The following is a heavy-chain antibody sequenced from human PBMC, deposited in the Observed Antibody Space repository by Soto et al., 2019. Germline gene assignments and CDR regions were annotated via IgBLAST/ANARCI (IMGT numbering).Heavy chain of an antibody. CDR3: ARSSINSGWPY. CDR1: GFTFSRYW. J-gene: IGHJ4*02. V-gene: IGHV3-7*05. Sequence: GGSLRLSCAASGFTFSRYWMSWVRQAPGKGLEWVANIKLDGSDTYYVDSVKGRFTISRDNAKNSLYLQMNSLRAEDTAVYYCARSSINSGWPYWGQGTLVTVSS. CDR2: IKLDGSDT. D-gene: IGHD6-19*01.